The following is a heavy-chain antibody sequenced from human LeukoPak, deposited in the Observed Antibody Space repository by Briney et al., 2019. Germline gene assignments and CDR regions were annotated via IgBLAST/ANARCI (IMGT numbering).Heavy chain of an antibody. CDR1: GYTFTGYY. V-gene: IGHV1-2*02. D-gene: IGHD1-26*01. CDR2: INPNSGVT. Sequence: ASVKVSCKASGYTFTGYYIHWVRQAPGQGLEWMGWINPNSGVTNYAQTFQGRVTMSRDTSISTAYMGLNSLRSDDTAVYYCARDRGSYYTSWGQGTLVTVSS. J-gene: IGHJ1*01. CDR3: ARDRGSYYTS.